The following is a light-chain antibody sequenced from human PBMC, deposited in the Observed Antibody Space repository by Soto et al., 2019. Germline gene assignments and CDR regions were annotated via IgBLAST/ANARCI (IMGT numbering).Light chain of an antibody. CDR2: GNN. CDR3: QSYDTGLRGMI. V-gene: IGLV1-40*01. J-gene: IGLJ2*01. CDR1: SSNIGADYN. Sequence: QSVLTQPPSVSGAPGQRVTISCNGTSSNIGADYNVHWYRQLPGTAPKLLIYGNNHRPSGVPDRFSGSKSGPSASLAITGLQTEDEADYYCQSYDTGLRGMIFGGGTKLTVL.